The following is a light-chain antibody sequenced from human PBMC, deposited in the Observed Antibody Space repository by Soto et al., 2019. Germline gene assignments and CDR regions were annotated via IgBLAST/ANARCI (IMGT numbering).Light chain of an antibody. Sequence: SALTQPASVSGSPGQSITISCTGTSSDVGSYNLVSWYQQHPGKAPKLMIYEGSKRPSGVSNRFSGSKSGNTASLTISGLQAEDEADYYCCSYAGSSTYVFGTGTKGTVL. CDR1: SSDVGSYNL. V-gene: IGLV2-23*01. J-gene: IGLJ1*01. CDR2: EGS. CDR3: CSYAGSSTYV.